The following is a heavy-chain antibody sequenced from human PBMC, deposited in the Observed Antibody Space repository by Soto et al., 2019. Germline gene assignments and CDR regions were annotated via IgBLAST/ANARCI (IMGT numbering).Heavy chain of an antibody. Sequence: GGSLRLSCAASGFTFSSYAMSWVLQAPGKGLEWVSAISGSGGSTYYADSVKGRFTISRDNSKNTLYLQMNSLRAEDTAVYYCAKDRGDIVVVPAASAYWGQGTLVTVSS. J-gene: IGHJ4*02. CDR1: GFTFSSYA. D-gene: IGHD2-2*01. CDR2: ISGSGGST. CDR3: AKDRGDIVVVPAASAY. V-gene: IGHV3-23*01.